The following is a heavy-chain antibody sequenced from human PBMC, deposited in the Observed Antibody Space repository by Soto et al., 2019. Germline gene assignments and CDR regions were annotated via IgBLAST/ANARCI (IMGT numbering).Heavy chain of an antibody. CDR1: GGSFSGYY. J-gene: IGHJ4*02. D-gene: IGHD2-8*02. CDR2: INHSGST. V-gene: IGHV4-34*01. Sequence: QVQLQQWGAGLLKPSETLSLTCAVYGGSFSGYYWTWLRQPPGTGLEWIGEINHSGSTNYNPSLKSRDTIAVDPYKNQLSLKLTSVTAADTAVYYWARDKITGLFDYWGQGTRVTVSS. CDR3: ARDKITGLFDY.